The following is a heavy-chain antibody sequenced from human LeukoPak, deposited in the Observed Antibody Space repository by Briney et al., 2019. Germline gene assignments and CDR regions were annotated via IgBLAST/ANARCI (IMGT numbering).Heavy chain of an antibody. V-gene: IGHV3-23*01. CDR2: FSGSGGST. J-gene: IGHJ4*02. CDR3: AKDRPQRGCSSTSGSFFDY. Sequence: GGSLRLSCAASGFTFSSYAMSWVRHAPGRGLEWVSAFSGSGGSTYYADSVKGRFTISRDNSKNTLYLQMNSLRAEDTAVYYCAKDRPQRGCSSTSGSFFDYWGQGTLVTVSS. D-gene: IGHD2-2*01. CDR1: GFTFSSYA.